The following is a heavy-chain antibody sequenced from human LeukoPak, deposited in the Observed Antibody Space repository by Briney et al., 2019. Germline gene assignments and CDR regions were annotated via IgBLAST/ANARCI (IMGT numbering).Heavy chain of an antibody. D-gene: IGHD1-26*01. CDR2: VDPEDRET. J-gene: IGHJ3*02. V-gene: IGHV1-24*01. Sequence: ASVTVSCKVSGYTPTELSMHWVGQAPGKGVEWMGGVDPEDRETIYAQKFQGTVTMTEDTSTDTAYMELSSLRSEDTAVYYCATMKVGATRVAFDIWGQGTMVTVSS. CDR1: GYTPTELS. CDR3: ATMKVGATRVAFDI.